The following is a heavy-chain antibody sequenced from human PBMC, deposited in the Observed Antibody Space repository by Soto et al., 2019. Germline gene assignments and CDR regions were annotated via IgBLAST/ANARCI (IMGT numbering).Heavy chain of an antibody. CDR1: GGSISSGGYY. Sequence: QVQLQESGPGLVKPSQTLSLTCTVSGGSISSGGYYWSWIRQHPGKGLEWIGYIYYSGSTYYNPSLKSRVTIAVETSKNQFALKLSSVTAADTAVYYCARDPALRGGYGKIFDYWGQGTLVTVSS. CDR2: IYYSGST. J-gene: IGHJ4*02. V-gene: IGHV4-31*03. CDR3: ARDPALRGGYGKIFDY. D-gene: IGHD5-18*01.